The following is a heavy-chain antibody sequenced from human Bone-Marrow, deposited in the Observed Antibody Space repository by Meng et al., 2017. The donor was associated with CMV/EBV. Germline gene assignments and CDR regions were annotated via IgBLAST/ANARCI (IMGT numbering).Heavy chain of an antibody. CDR2: IYHSGST. CDR3: ARDALYYDSSGPD. D-gene: IGHD3-22*01. Sequence: SETLSLTCAVSGGSISSSNWWSWVRQPPGKGLEWIGEIYHSGSTNYNPSLKSRVTISVDTSKNQFSLKLSSVTAADTAVYYCARDALYYDSSGPDWGQGTLVTVSS. CDR1: GGSISSSNW. V-gene: IGHV4-4*02. J-gene: IGHJ4*02.